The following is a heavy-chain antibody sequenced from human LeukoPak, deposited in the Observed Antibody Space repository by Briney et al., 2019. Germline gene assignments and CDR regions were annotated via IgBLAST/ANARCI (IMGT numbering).Heavy chain of an antibody. V-gene: IGHV1-2*02. CDR1: VYTFTRYY. D-gene: IGHD5-24*01. J-gene: IGHJ4*02. Sequence: ASVKVSSKTSVYTFTRYYMHWVRQTPGQGLEWMGWINPNIGGTNYAQKFQGRVTMTRETCTRTVYMVLSSLRSEDTAVYYCARGDSYNPFDCWGQGTLVTVSS. CDR2: INPNIGGT. CDR3: ARGDSYNPFDC.